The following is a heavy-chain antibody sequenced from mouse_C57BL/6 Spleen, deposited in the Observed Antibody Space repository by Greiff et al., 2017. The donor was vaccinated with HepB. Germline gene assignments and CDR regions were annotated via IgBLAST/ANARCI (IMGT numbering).Heavy chain of an antibody. CDR2: IDPEDGDT. CDR3: TTWYYYGSTSYAMDY. V-gene: IGHV14-1*01. Sequence: VQLQQSGAELVMPGASVKLSCTASGFNIKDYYMHWVKQRPEQGLEWIGRIDPEDGDTEYAPKFQGKATMTADTSSNTAYLQLSSLTSEDTAVYYCTTWYYYGSTSYAMDYWGQGTSVTVSS. D-gene: IGHD1-1*01. CDR1: GFNIKDYY. J-gene: IGHJ4*01.